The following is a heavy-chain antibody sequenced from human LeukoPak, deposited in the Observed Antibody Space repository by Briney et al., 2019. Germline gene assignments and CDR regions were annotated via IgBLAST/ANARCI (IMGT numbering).Heavy chain of an antibody. J-gene: IGHJ4*02. D-gene: IGHD1-1*01. V-gene: IGHV1-2*06. CDR2: INPNSGGT. Sequence: GASVKVSCKASGYTFTGYYMHWVRQAPGQGLEWMGRINPNSGGTNYAQKFQGRVTMTRDTSTSTAYMELSRLRSDDTAVYYCARYPPNWNGAYWGQGTLVTVSS. CDR1: GYTFTGYY. CDR3: ARYPPNWNGAY.